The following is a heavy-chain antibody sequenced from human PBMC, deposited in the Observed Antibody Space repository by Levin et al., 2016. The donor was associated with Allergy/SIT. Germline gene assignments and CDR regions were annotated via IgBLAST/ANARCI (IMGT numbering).Heavy chain of an antibody. Sequence: WVRQAPGQGLEWMGWINPNSGGTNYAQKFQGRVTMTRDTSISTAYMELSRLRSDDTAVYYCARAYGSGSYYLHYYYYGMDVWGQGTTVTVSS. CDR3: ARAYGSGSYYLHYYYYGMDV. J-gene: IGHJ6*02. D-gene: IGHD3-10*01. V-gene: IGHV1-2*02. CDR2: INPNSGGT.